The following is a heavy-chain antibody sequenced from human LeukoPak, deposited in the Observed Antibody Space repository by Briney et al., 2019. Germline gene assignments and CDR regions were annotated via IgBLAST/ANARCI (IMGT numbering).Heavy chain of an antibody. Sequence: RTGGSLRLSCTVSGFTVSSDSMSWVRQAPGKGLEWVSFIYSGGSTHYSDSVKGRFTISRDNSKNTLYLQMNNLRAEDTAVYYCARRAGAYSHPYDYWGQGTLVTVSS. CDR3: ARRAGAYSHPYDY. J-gene: IGHJ4*02. D-gene: IGHD4/OR15-4a*01. V-gene: IGHV3-53*01. CDR1: GFTVSSDS. CDR2: IYSGGST.